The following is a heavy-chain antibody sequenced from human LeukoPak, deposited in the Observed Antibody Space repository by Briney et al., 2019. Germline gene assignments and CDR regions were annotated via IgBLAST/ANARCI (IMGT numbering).Heavy chain of an antibody. J-gene: IGHJ4*02. Sequence: GGSLRLSCAASGFTSSDYYMSWIRQAPGKGLEWVSYISSSSSYTNYADSVKGRFTISRDNAKNSLYLQMNSLGAEDTAVYYCARSDTAMAPLGYWGQGTLVTVSS. D-gene: IGHD5-18*01. CDR1: GFTSSDYY. CDR2: ISSSSSYT. V-gene: IGHV3-11*03. CDR3: ARSDTAMAPLGY.